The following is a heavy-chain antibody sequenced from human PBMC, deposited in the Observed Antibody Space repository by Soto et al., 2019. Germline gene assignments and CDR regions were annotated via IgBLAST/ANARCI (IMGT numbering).Heavy chain of an antibody. Sequence: QVQLVQSGAEVKKPGASVKVSCKASGYKFSSYGITWVRQAPGQGLEWLGWISTFNGKTIYAQNLQDRVTMTIDASKRGGYLEVRSLRTDEHALYYRCRVNEGGFYDRPGYFDYWGQGTLVTVSS. CDR3: CRVNEGGFYDRPGYFDY. CDR2: ISTFNGKT. CDR1: GYKFSSYG. D-gene: IGHD3-22*01. J-gene: IGHJ4*02. V-gene: IGHV1-18*01.